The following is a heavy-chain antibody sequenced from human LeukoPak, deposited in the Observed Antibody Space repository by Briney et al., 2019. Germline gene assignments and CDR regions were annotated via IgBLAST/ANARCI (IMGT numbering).Heavy chain of an antibody. CDR1: GFTFDDYG. V-gene: IGHV3-11*01. CDR2: ISSSGSTI. J-gene: IGHJ4*02. Sequence: GGSLRLSCAASGFTFDDYGMSWVRQAPGKGLEWVSYISSSGSTIYYADSVKGRFTISRDNAKNSLYLQMNSLRAEDTAVYYSARSARGWLQFRIYYFDYWGQGTLVTVSS. CDR3: ARSARGWLQFRIYYFDY. D-gene: IGHD5-24*01.